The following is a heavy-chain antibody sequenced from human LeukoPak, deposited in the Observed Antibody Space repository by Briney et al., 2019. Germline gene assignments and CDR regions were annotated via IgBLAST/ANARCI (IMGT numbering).Heavy chain of an antibody. CDR1: GGSISSSSYY. D-gene: IGHD3-22*01. CDR3: ARRGPPYYYDSSGHYRRVRAFDI. CDR2: IYYSGST. J-gene: IGHJ3*02. V-gene: IGHV4-61*05. Sequence: SSETLSLTCTVSGGSISSSSYYWGWIRQPPGKGLEWIGYIYYSGSTNYNPSLKSRVTISVDTSKNQFSLKLSSVTAADTAVYYCARRGPPYYYDSSGHYRRVRAFDIWGQGTMVTVSS.